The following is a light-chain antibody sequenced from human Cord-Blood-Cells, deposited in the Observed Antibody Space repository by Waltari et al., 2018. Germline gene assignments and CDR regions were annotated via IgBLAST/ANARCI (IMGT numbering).Light chain of an antibody. CDR3: SSYAGSNKRV. V-gene: IGLV2-8*01. J-gene: IGLJ3*02. Sequence: QSALTQPPSASGSPGQSVTISCTGTSSDVGGYNYVSWYQQHPGKAPKLMIYEVSKRPAGVPDRFSGSKSGNTDSLTVSGLQAEDEADYYCSSYAGSNKRVFGGGTKLTVL. CDR1: SSDVGGYNY. CDR2: EVS.